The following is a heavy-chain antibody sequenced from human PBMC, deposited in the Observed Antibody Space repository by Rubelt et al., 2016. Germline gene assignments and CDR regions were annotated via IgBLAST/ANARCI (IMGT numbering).Heavy chain of an antibody. Sequence: GKGLEWVSSISSSSSYIYYADSVKGRFTISRDNAKNSLYLQMNSLRAEDTAVYYCARGVPGDHWGQGTLVTVSS. J-gene: IGHJ4*02. CDR3: ARGVPGDH. D-gene: IGHD3-10*01. CDR2: ISSSSSYI. V-gene: IGHV3-21*01.